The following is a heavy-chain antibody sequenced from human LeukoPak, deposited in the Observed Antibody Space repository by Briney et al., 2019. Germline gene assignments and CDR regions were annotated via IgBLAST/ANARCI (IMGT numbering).Heavy chain of an antibody. CDR2: ISAYNGNT. D-gene: IGHD3-3*01. CDR1: GYTFTSYG. J-gene: IGHJ4*02. V-gene: IGHV1-18*01. CDR3: ARADQYYDFWSGYYIIDY. Sequence: GASVKVSCKASGYTFTSYGISWVRQAPGQGLEWMGWISAYNGNTNYAQKLQGRVTMTTDTSTSTAYMELRSLRSDGTAVYYCARADQYYDFWSGYYIIDYWGQGTLVTVSS.